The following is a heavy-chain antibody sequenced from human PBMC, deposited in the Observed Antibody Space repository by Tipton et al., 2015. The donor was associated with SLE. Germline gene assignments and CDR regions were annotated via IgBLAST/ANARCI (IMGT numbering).Heavy chain of an antibody. V-gene: IGHV3-30*03. D-gene: IGHD1-1*01. CDR2: ISHDGRNK. CDR1: GFTVSSNY. CDR3: VRTTRRHYMDV. Sequence: SLRLSCAASGFTVSSNYLTWVRQAPGKGLESVAIISHDGRNKYYADSVKGRFTISRDNAKNSLYVQMNSLRADDTAVYYCVRTTRRHYMDVWGKGTTVTVAS. J-gene: IGHJ6*03.